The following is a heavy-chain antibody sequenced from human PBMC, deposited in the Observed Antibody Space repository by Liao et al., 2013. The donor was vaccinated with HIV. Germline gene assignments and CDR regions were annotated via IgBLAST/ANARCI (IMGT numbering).Heavy chain of an antibody. CDR3: ARDRRGILAREGFDP. D-gene: IGHD3-16*01. CDR1: GGSMSSDSYY. CDR2: MYTSGST. J-gene: IGHJ5*02. Sequence: QVQLQESGPGLVKPSQTLSLTCTVSGGSMSSDSYYWSWIRQPAGKGLEWIGRMYTSGSTNYNPSLKSRVTMSVETSKNQFSLNLSSVTAADTAVYYCARDRRGILAREGFDPWGQGTLVTVSS. V-gene: IGHV4-61*02.